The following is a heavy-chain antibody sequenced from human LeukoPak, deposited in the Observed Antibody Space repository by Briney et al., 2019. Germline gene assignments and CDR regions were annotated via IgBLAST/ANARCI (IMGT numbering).Heavy chain of an antibody. V-gene: IGHV4-34*01. J-gene: IGHJ2*01. CDR2: INHSGST. CDR1: GGSFSGYY. Sequence: SETLSLTCAVYGGSFSGYYWSWIRQPPGNGLEWIGEINHSGSTNYNPSLKSRVTISVDTSKNQFSLKLSSVTAADTAVYYCARAPDNVWGSYRRDCYFDLWGRGTLVTVSS. CDR3: ARAPDNVWGSYRRDCYFDL. D-gene: IGHD3-16*02.